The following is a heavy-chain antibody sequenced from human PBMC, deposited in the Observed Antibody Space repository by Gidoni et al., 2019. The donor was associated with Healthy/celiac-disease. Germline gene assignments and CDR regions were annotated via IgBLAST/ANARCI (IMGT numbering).Heavy chain of an antibody. D-gene: IGHD3-22*01. CDR1: GYSLTSSW. V-gene: IGHV5-51*01. Sequence: VQLVQSGAEVNKPRESLKIPCKRSGYSLTSSWIGWVRQMPGKGLEWMGIIYPGDSDTSYSPSFQGQVPISADKAISTAYLQWSSLKASDTAMYYCARHMGYYYDSSGYLDVWGKGTTVTVSS. CDR3: ARHMGYYYDSSGYLDV. CDR2: IYPGDSDT. J-gene: IGHJ6*03.